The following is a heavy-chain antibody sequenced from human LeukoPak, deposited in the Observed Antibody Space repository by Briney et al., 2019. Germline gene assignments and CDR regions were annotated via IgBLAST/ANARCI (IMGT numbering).Heavy chain of an antibody. Sequence: SETLSLTCTVSGGSISSYYWSWIRQPPGKGLEWIGYIYYSGSTNYNPSLKSRVTISVDASKNQFSLKLSSVTAADTAVYYCAGRRRYCSSTSCYNGWFDPRGQGTLVTVSS. CDR3: AGRRRYCSSTSCYNGWFDP. J-gene: IGHJ5*02. V-gene: IGHV4-59*01. CDR1: GGSISSYY. CDR2: IYYSGST. D-gene: IGHD2-2*02.